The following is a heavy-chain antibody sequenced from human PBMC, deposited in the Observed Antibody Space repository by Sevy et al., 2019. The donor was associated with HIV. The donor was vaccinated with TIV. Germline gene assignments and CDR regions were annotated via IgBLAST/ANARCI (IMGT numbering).Heavy chain of an antibody. CDR1: GYTFTGYY. CDR3: VRVRCSGGSCYYDY. V-gene: IGHV1-2*02. D-gene: IGHD2-15*01. Sequence: ASVKVSCKASGYTFTGYYMHWVRQAPGQGLEWMGWINPNSGGTNYAQKFQGRVTMTRDTSISTAYMELSRLRSDDTAVYYCVRVRCSGGSCYYDYWGQGTLVTVSS. CDR2: INPNSGGT. J-gene: IGHJ4*02.